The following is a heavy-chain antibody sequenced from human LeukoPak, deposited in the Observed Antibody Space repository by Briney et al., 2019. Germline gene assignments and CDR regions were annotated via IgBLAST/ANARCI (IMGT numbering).Heavy chain of an antibody. CDR2: IYTSGST. Sequence: SETLSLTCTVSGGSISSYYWSWIRQPAGKGLEWIGRIYTSGSTNYNPSLKSRATVSVDTSKNQFSLKLSSVTAADTAVYYCARGVYYDSSGYYYVIPMEGAFDIWGQGTMVTVSS. J-gene: IGHJ3*02. CDR3: ARGVYYDSSGYYYVIPMEGAFDI. V-gene: IGHV4-4*07. D-gene: IGHD3-22*01. CDR1: GGSISSYY.